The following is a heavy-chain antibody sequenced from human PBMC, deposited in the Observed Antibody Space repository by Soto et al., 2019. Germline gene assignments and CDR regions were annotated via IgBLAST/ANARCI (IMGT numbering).Heavy chain of an antibody. CDR2: IYYSWIT. J-gene: IGHJ5*02. CDR3: ARHRGPMVRGVINNWFDP. CDR1: GDSIRSGNHY. D-gene: IGHD3-10*01. Sequence: TRSLTCPVSGDSIRSGNHYWSWTRQPPGKGLEWIGYIYYSWITYYNPSLKSRVTISVDTSKNQFSLKLSSVTAADTAVYYCARHRGPMVRGVINNWFDPWGQGTLVTVYS. V-gene: IGHV4-30-4*01.